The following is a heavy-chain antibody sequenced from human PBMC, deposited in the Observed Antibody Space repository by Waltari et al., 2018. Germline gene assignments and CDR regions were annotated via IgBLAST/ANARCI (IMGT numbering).Heavy chain of an antibody. D-gene: IGHD3-22*01. CDR2: IIPIFGKA. CDR3: ARALTYYYDSSGFEGYFQH. V-gene: IGHV1-69*14. J-gene: IGHJ1*01. Sequence: QVQLVQSGAEVKKPGSSVKVSCKASGGTFSSYAISWVRQAPGQGLEWMGGIIPIFGKANYAQKFQGRVTITADKSTSTAYMELSSLRSEDTAVYYCARALTYYYDSSGFEGYFQHWGQGTLVTVSS. CDR1: GGTFSSYA.